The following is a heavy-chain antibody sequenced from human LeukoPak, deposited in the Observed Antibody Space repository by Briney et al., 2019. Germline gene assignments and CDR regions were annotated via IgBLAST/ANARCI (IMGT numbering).Heavy chain of an antibody. V-gene: IGHV4-31*03. Sequence: SGTLSLTCTVSGGSISSGGYYWSWIRQHPGKGLEWIGYIYYSGSTYYNPSLKSRVTISVDTSKNQFSLKLSSVTAADTAVYYCTTYYYGSGSYGDYWGQGTLVTVSS. CDR3: TTYYYGSGSYGDY. CDR2: IYYSGST. CDR1: GGSISSGGYY. J-gene: IGHJ4*02. D-gene: IGHD3-10*01.